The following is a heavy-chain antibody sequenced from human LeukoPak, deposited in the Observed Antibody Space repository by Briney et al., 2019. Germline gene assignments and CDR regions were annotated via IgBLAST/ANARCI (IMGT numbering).Heavy chain of an antibody. D-gene: IGHD2-2*01. Sequence: GASVKVSCKASGYTLTSYGISWVRQAPGQGLEWMGWISAYNGNTNYAQKLQGRVTMTTDTSTSTAYMELRSLRSDDTAVYYCARKEYCSSTSCPVGEDWFDPWGQGTLVTVSS. V-gene: IGHV1-18*01. CDR1: GYTLTSYG. CDR3: ARKEYCSSTSCPVGEDWFDP. J-gene: IGHJ5*02. CDR2: ISAYNGNT.